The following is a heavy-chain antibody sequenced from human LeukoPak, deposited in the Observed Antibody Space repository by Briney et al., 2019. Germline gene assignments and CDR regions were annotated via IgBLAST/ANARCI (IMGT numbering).Heavy chain of an antibody. Sequence: GGSLRLSCAASGFTFSSYWMHWVRQAPGKGLVWVSRINSDGSSTSYADSVKGRFTISRDNTKNSLYLQMNSLRAEDTAVYYCAKDGGSDPDSFDIWGQGTMVTVSS. CDR1: GFTFSSYW. V-gene: IGHV3-74*01. J-gene: IGHJ3*02. D-gene: IGHD2-15*01. CDR3: AKDGGSDPDSFDI. CDR2: INSDGSST.